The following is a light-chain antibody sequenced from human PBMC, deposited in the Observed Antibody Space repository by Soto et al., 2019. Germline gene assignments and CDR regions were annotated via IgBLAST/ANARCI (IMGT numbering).Light chain of an antibody. CDR1: QGISSY. CDR2: AAS. J-gene: IGKJ4*01. V-gene: IGKV1-9*01. Sequence: IQLTQSPSSLSASXGDRVTITCRASQGISSYLAWYQQKPGKAPKLLIYAASTLQSGVPSRVSGSGSGTDFTLTISSLQREHFATYYCQQINSYPLTLGGGTNVDIK. CDR3: QQINSYPLT.